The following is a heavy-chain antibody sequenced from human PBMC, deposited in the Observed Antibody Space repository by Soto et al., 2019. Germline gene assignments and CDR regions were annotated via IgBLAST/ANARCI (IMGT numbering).Heavy chain of an antibody. CDR2: VSGNGGST. CDR3: ATSNYGERD. J-gene: IGHJ4*02. D-gene: IGHD4-17*01. CDR1: GFTLSNFG. V-gene: IGHV3-23*01. Sequence: EGQVLESGGGLVQPGGSLRRTGVASGFTLSNFGMSWVRQAPGKGLEWVLFVSGNGGSTYYIDSVKGRFTISRDSSTNTVRLQMNSLRDEDTAVYYCATSNYGERDWGQGALVTVSS.